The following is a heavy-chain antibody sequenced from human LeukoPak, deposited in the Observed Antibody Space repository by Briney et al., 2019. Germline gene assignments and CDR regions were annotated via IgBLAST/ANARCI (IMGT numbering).Heavy chain of an antibody. CDR3: AKEGMIRGVIDY. J-gene: IGHJ4*02. D-gene: IGHD3-10*01. CDR1: GGSISSGSNY. V-gene: IGHV4-61*09. Sequence: MTSQTLSLTCTVSGGSISSGSNYWSWIRPPAGKGLEWIGHIHTSGSTNYNPSLKSRVTMSVDTSKNQFSLKVNSVTAADTAVYYCAKEGMIRGVIDYWGQGALVTVSS. CDR2: IHTSGST.